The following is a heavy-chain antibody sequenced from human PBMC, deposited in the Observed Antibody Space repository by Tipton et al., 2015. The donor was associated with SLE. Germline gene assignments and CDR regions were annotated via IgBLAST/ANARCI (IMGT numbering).Heavy chain of an antibody. J-gene: IGHJ4*02. Sequence: TLSLTCTVSGGSISSGSYYWSWIRQPAGKGLGWIGHIYTSGSTNYNPPLKSRVTISVDTSKNQFSLKLSSVTAADTALYYCARGTNYDSSGYYSYWGQGTLVTVSS. CDR2: IYTSGST. V-gene: IGHV4-61*09. CDR1: GGSISSGSYY. D-gene: IGHD3-22*01. CDR3: ARGTNYDSSGYYSY.